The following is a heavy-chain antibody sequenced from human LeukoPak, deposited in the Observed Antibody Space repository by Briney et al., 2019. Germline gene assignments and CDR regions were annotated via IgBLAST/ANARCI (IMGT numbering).Heavy chain of an antibody. CDR3: ARVGYSSGWYGWFDP. J-gene: IGHJ5*02. CDR2: ISSSSSYI. Sequence: NPGVSLRLSCAASGFTFSNYAMNWVRQAPGKGLEWVSSISSSSSYIYYADSVKGRFTVSRANAKNSLFLQMNSLRAEDTAVYYCARVGYSSGWYGWFDPWGQGTLVTVSS. D-gene: IGHD6-19*01. V-gene: IGHV3-21*01. CDR1: GFTFSNYA.